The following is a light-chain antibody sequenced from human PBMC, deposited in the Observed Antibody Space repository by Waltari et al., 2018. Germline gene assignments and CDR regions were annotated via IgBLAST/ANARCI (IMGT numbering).Light chain of an antibody. J-gene: IGKJ1*01. CDR3: QHYVRLPVT. CDR1: QSVGRT. Sequence: EIVLTPSPGTLSLSPGDTATLSCRASQSVGRTLAWYQQKPGQAPRLLIYAASTRATGIPDRFSGSGSGTDFRLTISRVEPEDFAVYYCQHYVRLPVTFGQGTTVELK. CDR2: AAS. V-gene: IGKV3-20*01.